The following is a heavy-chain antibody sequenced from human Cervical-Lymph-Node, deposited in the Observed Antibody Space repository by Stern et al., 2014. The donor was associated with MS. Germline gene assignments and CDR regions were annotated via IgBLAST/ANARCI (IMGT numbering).Heavy chain of an antibody. Sequence: QVQLVESGGGVVQPGRSLRLSCAASGFTFSSYGMHWVRQAPGKGLEWVAVIWYDGSNKYYADSVKGRFTISRDNSKNTLYLQMNSLRAEDTAVYYCARDESIGIYYYGMDVWGQGTTVTVSS. V-gene: IGHV3-33*01. CDR2: IWYDGSNK. CDR3: ARDESIGIYYYGMDV. D-gene: IGHD3-3*02. J-gene: IGHJ6*02. CDR1: GFTFSSYG.